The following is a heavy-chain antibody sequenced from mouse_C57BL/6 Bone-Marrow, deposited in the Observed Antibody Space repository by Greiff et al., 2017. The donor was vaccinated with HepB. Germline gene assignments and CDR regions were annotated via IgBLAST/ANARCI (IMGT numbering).Heavy chain of an antibody. CDR2: IYPRSGNT. CDR1: GYTFTSYG. V-gene: IGHV1-81*01. J-gene: IGHJ3*01. CDR3: ARIYYGNYEFAY. Sequence: QVQLQQSGAELARPGASVKLSCKASGYTFTSYGISWVKQSTGQGLEWIGEIYPRSGNTYYNEKFKGKATLTADKSSSTAYMELRSLTSEDSAVYFCARIYYGNYEFAYWGQGTLVTVSA. D-gene: IGHD2-1*01.